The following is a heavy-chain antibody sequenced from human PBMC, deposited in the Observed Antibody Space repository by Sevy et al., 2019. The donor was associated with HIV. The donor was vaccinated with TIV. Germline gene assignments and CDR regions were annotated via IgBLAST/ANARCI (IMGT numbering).Heavy chain of an antibody. CDR3: AKDRVGSGSSHFDY. J-gene: IGHJ4*02. CDR1: GFTFDDYA. D-gene: IGHD3-10*01. Sequence: GGSLRLSCAASGFTFDDYAMHWVRQAPGKGLEWVSGISWNSGSIGYADSVKGRFTISRDNAKNSLYLQMNSLRAEDTALYYCAKDRVGSGSSHFDYWGQGTLVTVSS. CDR2: ISWNSGSI. V-gene: IGHV3-9*01.